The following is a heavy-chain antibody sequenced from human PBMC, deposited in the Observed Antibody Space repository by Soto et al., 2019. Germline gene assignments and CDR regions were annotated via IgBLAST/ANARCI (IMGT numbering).Heavy chain of an antibody. V-gene: IGHV1-2*02. Sequence: ASVKVSCKASGYIFSDYFMHWVRQAPGQGLEWMGWINPYSGGADYAQSFQGRVTMTRDTSISTVYMELSRLRFDDTAVYYCARVIRGAYYNSPLDTWGQGTVVTVSS. CDR3: ARVIRGAYYNSPLDT. J-gene: IGHJ5*02. CDR1: GYIFSDYF. CDR2: INPYSGGA. D-gene: IGHD3-10*01.